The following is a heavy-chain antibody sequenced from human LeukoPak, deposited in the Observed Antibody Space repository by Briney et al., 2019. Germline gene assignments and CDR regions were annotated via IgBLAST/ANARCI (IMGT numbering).Heavy chain of an antibody. CDR2: INPNSGVT. J-gene: IGHJ4*02. D-gene: IGHD6-19*01. V-gene: IGHV1-2*02. CDR1: GYTFTGYY. Sequence: ASVKVSCKGSGYTFTGYYMRWVRQAPGQGLEWMGWINPNSGVTNYAQKFQGRVTMTRDTSISTAYMELSRLTSDDTALYYCARYQSNGWTPFDYWGQGTLVTVSS. CDR3: ARYQSNGWTPFDY.